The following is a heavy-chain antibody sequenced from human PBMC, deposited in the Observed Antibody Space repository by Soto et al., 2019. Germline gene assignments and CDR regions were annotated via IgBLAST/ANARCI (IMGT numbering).Heavy chain of an antibody. V-gene: IGHV3-23*01. CDR3: AKGVSRVPRIPTAAA. D-gene: IGHD6-13*01. J-gene: IGHJ5*02. Sequence: GGSLRLSCAASGFTFSSYAMSWVRQAPGKGLEWVSAISGSGGSTYYADSVKGRFTISRDNSKNTLYLQMNSLRAEDTAVYYCAKGVSRVPRIPTAAAWGQGTLVTVSS. CDR2: ISGSGGST. CDR1: GFTFSSYA.